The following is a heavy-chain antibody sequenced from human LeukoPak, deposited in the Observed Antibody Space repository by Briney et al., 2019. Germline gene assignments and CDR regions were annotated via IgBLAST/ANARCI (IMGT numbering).Heavy chain of an antibody. CDR1: GFTFSSYS. V-gene: IGHV3-21*01. J-gene: IGHJ4*02. CDR3: ARDPRVVAGNYFDY. Sequence: GGSLRLSCAASGFTFSSYSMNWVRQAPGKGLEWVSSISSSSSYIYYADSVKVRFTISRDNAKNSLYLQMNSLRAEDTAVYYCARDPRVVAGNYFDYWGQGTLVTVSS. CDR2: ISSSSSYI. D-gene: IGHD6-19*01.